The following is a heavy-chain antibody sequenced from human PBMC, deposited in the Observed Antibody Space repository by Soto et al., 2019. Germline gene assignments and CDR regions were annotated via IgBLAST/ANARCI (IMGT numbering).Heavy chain of an antibody. CDR3: ARMSSGDYGYSPHDAFEI. CDR2: IDWDDDK. Sequence: SGPTLVNPTQTLTLTCTFSGFSLSTSGMCVSWIRQPPGKALEWLALIDWDDDKYYSTSLKTRLTISKDTSKNQVVLTMTNMDPVDTATYYCARMSSGDYGYSPHDAFEIWGQGTMVTVSS. D-gene: IGHD3-10*01. V-gene: IGHV2-70*01. CDR1: GFSLSTSGMC. J-gene: IGHJ3*02.